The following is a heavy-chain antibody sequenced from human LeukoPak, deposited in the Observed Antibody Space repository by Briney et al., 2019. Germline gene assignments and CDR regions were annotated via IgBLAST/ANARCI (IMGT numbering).Heavy chain of an antibody. V-gene: IGHV4-4*07. Sequence: SETLSLTCTVSGGSISNYYWSWIRQPAGKGLEWIGRIYTSGSANYNPSLKSRVTMSVDTSNNQFSLKLSSVTAADTAVYYCARARLRETTWVAFDIWGQGTMVTVSS. CDR1: GGSISNYY. CDR2: IYTSGSA. J-gene: IGHJ3*02. D-gene: IGHD4-17*01. CDR3: ARARLRETTWVAFDI.